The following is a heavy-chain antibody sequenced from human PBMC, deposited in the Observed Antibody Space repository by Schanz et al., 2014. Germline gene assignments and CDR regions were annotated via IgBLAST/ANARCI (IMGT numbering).Heavy chain of an antibody. CDR1: GFTFSDYY. V-gene: IGHV3-11*01. J-gene: IGHJ6*02. CDR2: ISSSGGTA. Sequence: QVQLVESGGGLVKPGGSLRLSCAASGFTFSDYYMGWIRQAPGRGLEWVSYISSSGGTAYYAESVSGRYTISRDNAKSSLYLQVNSLRAEDTAVYYCARACCRQDESYFYNGMDVWGQGTTVTVSS. D-gene: IGHD2-15*01. CDR3: ARACCRQDESYFYNGMDV.